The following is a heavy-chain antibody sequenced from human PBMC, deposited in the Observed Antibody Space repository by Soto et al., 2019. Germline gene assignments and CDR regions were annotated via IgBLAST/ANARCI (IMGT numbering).Heavy chain of an antibody. D-gene: IGHD1-7*01. J-gene: IGHJ4*02. CDR3: ATMGTPATGLYYFDN. Sequence: QVQLQESGPGLVKPSQTLSLTCTVSGVSISSGDYYWSWIRQPPGKGLEWIGFMSYIGIPFYNSSLKSQVTMSVDTSKSQFSLSLSFVTAADTAVYYCATMGTPATGLYYFDNWGQGTLVTVSS. CDR2: MSYIGIP. V-gene: IGHV4-30-4*01. CDR1: GVSISSGDYY.